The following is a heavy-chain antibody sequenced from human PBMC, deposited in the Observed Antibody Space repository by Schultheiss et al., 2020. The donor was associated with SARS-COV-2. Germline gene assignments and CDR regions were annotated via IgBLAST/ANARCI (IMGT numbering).Heavy chain of an antibody. D-gene: IGHD6-13*01. Sequence: GSLRLSCAASGFTFSNYWMSWIRQPPGKGLEWIGEIYHSGSTNYNPSLKSRVTISVDTSKNQFSLKLSSVTAADTAVYYCARDGGSSSDRFDPWGQGTLVTVSS. J-gene: IGHJ5*02. CDR3: ARDGGSSSDRFDP. CDR1: GFTFSNYW. V-gene: IGHV4-4*02. CDR2: IYHSGST.